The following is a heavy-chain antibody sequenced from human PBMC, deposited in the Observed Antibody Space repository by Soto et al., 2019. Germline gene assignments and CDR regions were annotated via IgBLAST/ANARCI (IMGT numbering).Heavy chain of an antibody. V-gene: IGHV1-69*01. J-gene: IGHJ6*02. CDR1: GGTFSSYA. CDR3: ARGNYYGSGSYYRYYYGMDV. D-gene: IGHD3-10*01. CDR2: IIPIFGTA. Sequence: QVQLVQSGAEVKKPGSSVKVSCKASGGTFSSYAISWVRQAPGQGLEWMGGIIPIFGTANYAQKFQGRVTITADESTITAYMELSSLSAEDTAVYYCARGNYYGSGSYYRYYYGMDVWVQGTTVTVSS.